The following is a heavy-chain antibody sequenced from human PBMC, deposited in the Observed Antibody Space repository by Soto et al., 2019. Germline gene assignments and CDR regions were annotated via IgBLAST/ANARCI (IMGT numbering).Heavy chain of an antibody. Sequence: EVQLVESGGGLVQPGGSLRLSCAASGFTFNSYSMTWVRQAPGKGLEWVSYISSGSGTIYYADSLKGRFTISRDNAKNSLYLQMTSLRDEDTAVYYCARDSASYSSSSGSYRYFDLWGRGTLVTVSS. CDR1: GFTFNSYS. CDR2: ISSGSGTI. CDR3: ARDSASYSSSSGSYRYFDL. J-gene: IGHJ2*01. D-gene: IGHD6-6*01. V-gene: IGHV3-48*02.